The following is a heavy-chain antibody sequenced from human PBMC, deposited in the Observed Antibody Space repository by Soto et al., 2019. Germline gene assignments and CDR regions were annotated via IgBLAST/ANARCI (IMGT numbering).Heavy chain of an antibody. CDR3: VRGRWTEKTVDYYLDY. CDR2: IDAGNVRT. CDR1: GYTFTKYA. Sequence: ASVNVSCKASGYTFTKYAVHWVRQAPRQRFEWMGGIDAGNVRTKYSPTFQGSVTFTRDASASTAYMEVSGLRSEDTALYLCVRGRWTEKTVDYYLDYWGQGTQVTVSS. J-gene: IGHJ4*02. V-gene: IGHV1-3*01. D-gene: IGHD1-1*01.